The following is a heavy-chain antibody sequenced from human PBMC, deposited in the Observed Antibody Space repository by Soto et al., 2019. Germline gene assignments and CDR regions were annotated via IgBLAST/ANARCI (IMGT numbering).Heavy chain of an antibody. CDR3: TRDPRITDF. D-gene: IGHD3-16*01. CDR1: GFSLSDYY. J-gene: IGHJ4*02. CDR2: INPGGDVI. Sequence: QVRLVESGGGLVKPEGSLTLSCAASGFSLSDYYMTWIRQAPGKGLEWLSYINPGGDVIKYVDSVKGRFTISRDNAKNSLYLHMNNLRAEDTAVYYCTRDPRITDFWGQGTLVTVSS. V-gene: IGHV3-11*01.